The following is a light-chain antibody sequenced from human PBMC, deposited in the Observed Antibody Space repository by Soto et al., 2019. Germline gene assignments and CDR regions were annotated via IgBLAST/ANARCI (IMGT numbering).Light chain of an antibody. CDR2: DVN. J-gene: IGLJ2*01. Sequence: QSVLTQPASVSGSPGQSITISCTGTSSDIGAYNFVSWYQQHPGKAPKLMLYDVNIRPSGVSNRFSGSKSGNTASLTISGLQDEGEGDYYCTSWTTSTTMIFGGGTKVTVL. CDR1: SSDIGAYNF. CDR3: TSWTTSTTMI. V-gene: IGLV2-14*03.